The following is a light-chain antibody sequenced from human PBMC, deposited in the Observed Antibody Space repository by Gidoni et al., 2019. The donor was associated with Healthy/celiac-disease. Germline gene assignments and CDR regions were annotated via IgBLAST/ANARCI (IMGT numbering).Light chain of an antibody. V-gene: IGKV3-11*01. J-gene: IGKJ1*01. Sequence: DIVLTQSPATLSLSPGERATLSCRTSQSVSDYLAWYQQKPGQAPRLLIYDASNRATGIPARFSGSGSGTDFTLTISSLEPEDFAVYYCQQRSKWPQWTFGQGTKVEIK. CDR2: DAS. CDR1: QSVSDY. CDR3: QQRSKWPQWT.